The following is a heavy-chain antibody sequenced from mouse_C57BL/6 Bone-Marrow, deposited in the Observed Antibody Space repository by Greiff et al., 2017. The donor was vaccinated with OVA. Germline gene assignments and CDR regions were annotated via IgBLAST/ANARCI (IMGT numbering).Heavy chain of an antibody. CDR3: ARAFYYGSSYENFDV. CDR1: GFTFSDYG. Sequence: EVQLMESGGGLVKPGGSLKLSCAASGFTFSDYGMHWVRQAPEKGLEWVAYISSGSSTIYYADTVKGRFTISRDNAKNTLFLQMTSLRSEDTAMYYCARAFYYGSSYENFDVWGTGTTVTVSS. CDR2: ISSGSSTI. J-gene: IGHJ1*03. V-gene: IGHV5-17*01. D-gene: IGHD1-1*01.